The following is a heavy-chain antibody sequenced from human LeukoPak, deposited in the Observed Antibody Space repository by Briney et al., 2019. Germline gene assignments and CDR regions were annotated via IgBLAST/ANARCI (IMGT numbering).Heavy chain of an antibody. Sequence: SETLSLTCTVSGVSINGHYWSWIRQPPGKGLEWIGFIYDIESANYKSSLESRVTMTVDTSKNQVSLKLNSVTAADTAVYYCARVLQNYYHLDVWGEGTTVTVSS. V-gene: IGHV4-59*11. J-gene: IGHJ6*03. D-gene: IGHD3-3*01. CDR2: IYDIESA. CDR1: GVSINGHY. CDR3: ARVLQNYYHLDV.